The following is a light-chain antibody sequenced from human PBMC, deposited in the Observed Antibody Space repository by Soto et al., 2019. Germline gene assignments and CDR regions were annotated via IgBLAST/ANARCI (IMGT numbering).Light chain of an antibody. CDR1: SSNIGAGYD. J-gene: IGLJ1*01. CDR2: GNS. V-gene: IGLV1-40*01. Sequence: QSVLSHPPSVSGARGQRVTISCTGSSSNIGAGYDVHWYQQLPGTAPKLLIYGNSNRPSGVPDRFSGSKSGTSASLAITGLQAEDEADYYCQSYDSSLSGSGVFGTGTKLTVL. CDR3: QSYDSSLSGSGV.